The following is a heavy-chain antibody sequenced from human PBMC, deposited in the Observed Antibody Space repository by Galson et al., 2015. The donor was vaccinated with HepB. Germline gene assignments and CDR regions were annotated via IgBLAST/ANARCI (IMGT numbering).Heavy chain of an antibody. Sequence: SETLSLTCTVSGGSISSYYWSWIRQPPGKGLEWIGYIYYSGSTNYNPSLKSRVTISVDTSKNQFSLKLSSVTAADTAVYYCARGFETEEAFDIWGQGTMVTVSS. V-gene: IGHV4-59*01. CDR3: ARGFETEEAFDI. CDR1: GGSISSYY. CDR2: IYYSGST. J-gene: IGHJ3*02.